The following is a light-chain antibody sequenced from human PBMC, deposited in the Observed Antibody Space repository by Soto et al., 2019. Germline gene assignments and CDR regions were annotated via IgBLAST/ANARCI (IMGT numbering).Light chain of an antibody. J-gene: IGKJ1*01. CDR3: QQYAGSPWT. Sequence: ERVMTQSPATLSVSPGERATLSCRASQSVGTNLAWYQQIPGQPPRLLIYDTSSRATGIPDRFSGSGSRTDFTLTISRLEPEDFAVYYCQQYAGSPWTFGQGTKVDI. CDR2: DTS. V-gene: IGKV3-20*01. CDR1: QSVGTN.